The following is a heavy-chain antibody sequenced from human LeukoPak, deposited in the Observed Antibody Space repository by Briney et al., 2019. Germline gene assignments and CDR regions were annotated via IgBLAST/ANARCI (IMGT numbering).Heavy chain of an antibody. D-gene: IGHD2-21*02. V-gene: IGHV3-21*01. J-gene: IGHJ3*02. CDR3: ARDRCGGDCFLPGAFDI. CDR1: GFTFSSYS. CDR2: ISSSSSYI. Sequence: GGSLRLSCAASGFTFSSYSMNWVRQAPGKGLEWVSSISSSSSYIYYADPVKGRFTIFRANAKNSIYMQMNSLRAEDTAVYYCARDRCGGDCFLPGAFDIWGQGTMVTASS.